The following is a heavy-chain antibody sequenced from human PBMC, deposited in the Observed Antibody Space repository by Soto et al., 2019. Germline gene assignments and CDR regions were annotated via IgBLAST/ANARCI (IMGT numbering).Heavy chain of an antibody. CDR3: ARDPYYYGSGSYMGYYFDY. Sequence: GGSFQVSCKAFGYTFSSHRDKWGGQAPRQRVQWMGWISAYNGNTNYAQKVQGRVTMTTDTSTSTAYMELRSLRSDDTAVYYCARDPYYYGSGSYMGYYFDYWGQGTLVTVSS. D-gene: IGHD3-10*01. CDR1: GYTFSSHR. V-gene: IGHV1-18*04. J-gene: IGHJ4*02. CDR2: ISAYNGNT.